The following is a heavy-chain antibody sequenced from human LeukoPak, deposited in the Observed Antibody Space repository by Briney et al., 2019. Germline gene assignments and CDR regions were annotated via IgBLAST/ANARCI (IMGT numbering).Heavy chain of an antibody. D-gene: IGHD6-19*01. CDR2: IYTSGST. CDR1: GGSISSGSYY. Sequence: PSETLSLTCTVSGGSISSGSYYWSWIRQPAGKGLEWIGRIYTSGSTNYNPSLKSRVTISVDKSKNQFSLKLGSVTAADTAVYYCARGPPYSSGWHWGHPFDYWGQGTLVTVSS. J-gene: IGHJ4*02. V-gene: IGHV4-61*02. CDR3: ARGPPYSSGWHWGHPFDY.